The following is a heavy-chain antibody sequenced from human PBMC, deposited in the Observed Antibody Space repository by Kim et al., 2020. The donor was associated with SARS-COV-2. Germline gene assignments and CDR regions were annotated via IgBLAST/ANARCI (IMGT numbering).Heavy chain of an antibody. CDR2: IYSGGST. CDR3: AREANYYDRAFDI. D-gene: IGHD3-22*01. Sequence: GGYLRLSCAASGFTVSSNYMSWVRQAPGKGLEWVSVIYSGGSTYYADSVKGRFTISRDNSKNTLYLQMNSLRAEDTAVYYCAREANYYDRAFDIWGQGTMVTVSS. V-gene: IGHV3-53*01. J-gene: IGHJ3*02. CDR1: GFTVSSNY.